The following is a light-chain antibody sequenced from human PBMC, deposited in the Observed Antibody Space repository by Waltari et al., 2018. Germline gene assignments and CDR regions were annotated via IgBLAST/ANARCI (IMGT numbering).Light chain of an antibody. V-gene: IGLV1-40*01. CDR1: SSNMGAGYD. Sequence: QSVLTQPPSVSGAPGQRVTIPCTGSSSNMGAGYDVHWYQHIPGAAPKLPIYDNTNRPSRVPDRFACSKSGTSASLAISGLQGEDEAHYYCQSYDGGLGGVFGGGTKVTVL. CDR2: DNT. CDR3: QSYDGGLGGV. J-gene: IGLJ3*02.